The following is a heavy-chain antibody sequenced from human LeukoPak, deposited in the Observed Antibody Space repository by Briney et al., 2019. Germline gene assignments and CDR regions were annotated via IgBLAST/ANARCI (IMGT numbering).Heavy chain of an antibody. Sequence: PGGSLRLSCTAPGFSFSNHYMRWIRQAPGKGLEWVANINEDGSNKWHLGSVKGRFTVSRDNARNSLYLQMNSLRVEDTAVYYCTRVIVAVPGYFDYFDFWGQGVLVTVSS. V-gene: IGHV3-7*01. CDR2: INEDGSNK. CDR1: GFSFSNHY. D-gene: IGHD6-19*01. J-gene: IGHJ4*02. CDR3: TRVIVAVPGYFDYFDF.